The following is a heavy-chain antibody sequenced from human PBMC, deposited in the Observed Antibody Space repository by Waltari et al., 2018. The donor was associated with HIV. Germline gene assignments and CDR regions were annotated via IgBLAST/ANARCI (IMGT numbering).Heavy chain of an antibody. J-gene: IGHJ4*02. CDR3: VRDDPGYVPIDY. CDR2: LRRDTYEA. CDR1: GFDFSRFS. Sequence: LVQSGGGDVPEGGSLLLSCSGSGFDFSRFSLNWGRQTPRRGLEWVASLRRDTYEANYLASVRGRFTISRDNARSSAFLEMTGLRVEDTATYYCVRDDPGYVPIDYWGQGSQVIVS. D-gene: IGHD2-15*01. V-gene: IGHV3-21*04.